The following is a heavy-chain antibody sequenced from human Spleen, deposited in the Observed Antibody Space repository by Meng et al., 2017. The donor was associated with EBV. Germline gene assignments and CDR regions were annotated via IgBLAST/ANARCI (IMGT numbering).Heavy chain of an antibody. J-gene: IGHJ4*02. D-gene: IGHD2-2*01. V-gene: IGHV4-34*01. CDR2: INHSEIP. Sequence: QVTLHRWVAILFNASSALPPPRATYGASFLVSHLTWTRHPPGQGLEWSGEINHSEIPNYHPSLKSRVTISVDRSKTQFSLRLSSVTAADTAVYCCASRYCPTTSCRQDWGQGTLVTVSS. CDR3: ASRYCPTTSCRQD. CDR1: GASFLVSH.